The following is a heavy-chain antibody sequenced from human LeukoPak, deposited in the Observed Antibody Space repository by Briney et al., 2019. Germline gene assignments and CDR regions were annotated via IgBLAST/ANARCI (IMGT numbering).Heavy chain of an antibody. V-gene: IGHV3-7*01. Sequence: GGPLRLSCAASGFTFNTYWMSWVRQAPGKGLEWVANINQDGSEEYCVDSVKGRFTISRDNAKNSLYMQLNNLRVEDTAVYYCARNGLAAAEENYYGMDVWGQGTTVTVSS. CDR3: ARNGLAAAEENYYGMDV. CDR1: GFTFNTYW. J-gene: IGHJ6*02. D-gene: IGHD6-13*01. CDR2: INQDGSEE.